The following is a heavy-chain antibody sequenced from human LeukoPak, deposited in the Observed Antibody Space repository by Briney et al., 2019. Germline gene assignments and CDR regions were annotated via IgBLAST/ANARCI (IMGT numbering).Heavy chain of an antibody. CDR2: IYYSGST. Sequence: SETLSLTCTVSGGSISSYYWSWIRQPPGKGLEWIGCIYYSGSTNYNPSLKSRVTISVDTSKNQFSLKLSSVTAADTAVYHCARGAGDCSSTSCYPWSPFDPWGQGTLVTVSS. D-gene: IGHD2-2*01. V-gene: IGHV4-59*01. CDR1: GGSISSYY. J-gene: IGHJ5*02. CDR3: ARGAGDCSSTSCYPWSPFDP.